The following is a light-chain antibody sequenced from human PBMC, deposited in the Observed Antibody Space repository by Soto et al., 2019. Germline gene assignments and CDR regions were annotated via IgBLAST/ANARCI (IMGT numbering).Light chain of an antibody. CDR3: QQRNTWPPIT. Sequence: EIVLTQSPVTLSLSQTEIATLSFMASQSVRTYLAWYQVKPGQAPRLLIYDASRRASGVPARFSGSGSGTDFTLTISSLEPEDFALYYCQQRNTWPPITFGQGTRLEIK. CDR1: QSVRTY. V-gene: IGKV3-11*01. J-gene: IGKJ5*01. CDR2: DAS.